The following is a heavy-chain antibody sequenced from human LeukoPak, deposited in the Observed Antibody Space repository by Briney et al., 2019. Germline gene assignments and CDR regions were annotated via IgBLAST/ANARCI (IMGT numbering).Heavy chain of an antibody. CDR2: ISGSGGST. D-gene: IGHD3-22*01. CDR1: GFTFSSYA. J-gene: IGHJ5*02. CDR3: AKGYPDYYDSSGYYFWDNWFDP. V-gene: IGHV3-23*01. Sequence: PGGSLRLSCAASGFTFSSYAMSWVRQAPGKGLEWVSAISGSGGSTYYADSAKGRFTISRDNSKNTLYLQMNSLRAEDTAVYYCAKGYPDYYDSSGYYFWDNWFDPWGQGTLVTVSS.